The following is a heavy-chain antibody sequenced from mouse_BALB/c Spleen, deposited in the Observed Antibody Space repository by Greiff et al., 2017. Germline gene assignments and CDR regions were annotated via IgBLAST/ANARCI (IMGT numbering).Heavy chain of an antibody. CDR2: IDPANGNT. Sequence: VQLQQSGAELVKPGASVKLSCTASGFNIKDTYMHWVKQRPEQGLEWIGRIDPANGNTKYDPKFQGKATITADTSSNTAYLQLSSLTSEDTAVYYCARSTYYDSSYAMDYWGQGTSVTVSS. CDR1: GFNIKDTY. J-gene: IGHJ4*01. CDR3: ARSTYYDSSYAMDY. V-gene: IGHV14-3*02. D-gene: IGHD1-1*01.